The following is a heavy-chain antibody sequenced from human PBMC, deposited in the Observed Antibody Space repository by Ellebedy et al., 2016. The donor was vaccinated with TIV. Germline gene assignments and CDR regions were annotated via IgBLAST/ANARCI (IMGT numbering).Heavy chain of an antibody. Sequence: ASVKVSXXASGYTFTSYDINWVRQATGQGLEWMGWMNPNSGNTGYAQKFQGRVTMTRNTAISTAYMELSSLRSEDTAVYYCARLRGVGYNYYYYMDVWGKGTTVIVSS. D-gene: IGHD3-10*01. J-gene: IGHJ6*03. V-gene: IGHV1-8*01. CDR3: ARLRGVGYNYYYYMDV. CDR1: GYTFTSYD. CDR2: MNPNSGNT.